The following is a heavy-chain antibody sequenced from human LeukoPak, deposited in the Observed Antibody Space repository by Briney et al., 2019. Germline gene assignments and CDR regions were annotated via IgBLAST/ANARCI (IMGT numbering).Heavy chain of an antibody. D-gene: IGHD3-10*01. Sequence: ASVKVSCKASDYRFSSFGINWMRQAPGQGLEWMGWISAYNGDTNYAQKLQGRVTMTTDTSTSTAYMDLRSLRSDDTAVYYCARGGYYGSGSFPDYWGQGTLVTVSS. CDR1: DYRFSSFG. CDR2: ISAYNGDT. CDR3: ARGGYYGSGSFPDY. V-gene: IGHV1-18*01. J-gene: IGHJ4*02.